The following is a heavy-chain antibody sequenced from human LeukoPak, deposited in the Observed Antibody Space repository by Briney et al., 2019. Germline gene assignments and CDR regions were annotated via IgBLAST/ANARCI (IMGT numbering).Heavy chain of an antibody. D-gene: IGHD3-3*01. CDR2: IIPIFGTA. V-gene: IGHV1-69*13. J-gene: IGHJ3*02. CDR1: GGTFSSYA. Sequence: PSVKVSCKASGGTFSSYAISWVRQAPGQGLEWMGGIIPIFGTANYAQKFQGRVTITADESTSTAYMELSSLRSEDTAVYYCARSRITIFGVVTDAFDIWGQGTMVTVSS. CDR3: ARSRITIFGVVTDAFDI.